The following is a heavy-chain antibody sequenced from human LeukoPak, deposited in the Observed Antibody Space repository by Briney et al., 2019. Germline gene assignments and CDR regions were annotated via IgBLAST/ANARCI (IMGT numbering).Heavy chain of an antibody. CDR3: ARGGETSTGYYRLGGL. V-gene: IGHV1-2*02. J-gene: IGHJ4*02. Sequence: ASVKVSCKASGYTFDAYYIHWVRLAPGQGLEWMGWINPTSGGRNYAQRFQGRVTMTKDTSISTAYMDLDSLRFDDTAVYYCARGGETSTGYYRLGGLWGQGTLVTVSS. D-gene: IGHD3-9*01. CDR2: INPTSGGR. CDR1: GYTFDAYY.